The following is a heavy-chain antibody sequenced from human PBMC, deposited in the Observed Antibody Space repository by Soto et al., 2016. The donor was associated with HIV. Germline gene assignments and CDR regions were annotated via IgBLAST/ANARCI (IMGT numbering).Heavy chain of an antibody. CDR2: INHYENT. V-gene: IGHV4-34*02. CDR1: GGSFNNYY. Sequence: VQLQQWGAGLLKPSETLSLTCAVYGGSFNNYYWAWIRQPPGKGLEWIGEINHYENTNYNPSLKSRVTMSADASKNQFSMRLTSVIAADTAVYYCARADCNGGRCDFFDSVGQRNPGHR. J-gene: IGHJ4*01. CDR3: ARADCNGGRCDFFDS. D-gene: IGHD2-15*01.